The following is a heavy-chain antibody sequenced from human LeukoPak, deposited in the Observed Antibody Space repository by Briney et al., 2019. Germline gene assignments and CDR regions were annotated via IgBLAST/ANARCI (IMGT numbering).Heavy chain of an antibody. CDR3: ARSTYYYDSSGYLYPSFFDY. J-gene: IGHJ4*02. CDR1: GFTFSSYS. CDR2: ISRTSHTI. Sequence: GGSLRLSCAASGFTFSSYSMNWVRQAPGRGLEWVSYISRTSHTIYYADSVKGRFTISRDNAKNSLYLQMNSLRDEDTAVYYCARSTYYYDSSGYLYPSFFDYWGQGNLVTVSS. D-gene: IGHD3-22*01. V-gene: IGHV3-48*02.